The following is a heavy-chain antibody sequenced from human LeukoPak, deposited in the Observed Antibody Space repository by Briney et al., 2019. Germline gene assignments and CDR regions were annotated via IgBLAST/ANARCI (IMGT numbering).Heavy chain of an antibody. J-gene: IGHJ5*02. D-gene: IGHD5-18*01. CDR1: GYIFSDYY. CDR2: IKPDSGGT. CDR3: SGVSAMVTTYRGGNWFDP. V-gene: IGHV1-2*02. Sequence: ASVKVSCKASGYIFSDYYMHWVRQAPGQGLEWMGWIKPDSGGTNYEQKFQGRVIMTLDTSISTAYMELTRLTSDDTAVYYCSGVSAMVTTYRGGNWFDPWGQGTLVTVSS.